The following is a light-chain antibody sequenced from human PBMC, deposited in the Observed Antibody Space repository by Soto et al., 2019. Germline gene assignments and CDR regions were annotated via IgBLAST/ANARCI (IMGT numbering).Light chain of an antibody. CDR3: SSYTSSSTYV. CDR2: DVS. Sequence: QSVLTQPGSVSGSPGQSITISCTGTSRDVGGYNYVSWYQQHPGKAPKLMIYDVSNRPSGVSNRFSGSKSGNTASLTISGLQAEDEDDYYCSSYTSSSTYVFGTGTKLTVL. V-gene: IGLV2-14*01. J-gene: IGLJ1*01. CDR1: SRDVGGYNY.